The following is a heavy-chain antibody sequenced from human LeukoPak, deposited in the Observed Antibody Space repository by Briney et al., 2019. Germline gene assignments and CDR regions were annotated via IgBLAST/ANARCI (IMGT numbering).Heavy chain of an antibody. V-gene: IGHV3-48*01. CDR1: GFTFSSYS. Sequence: GGSLRLSCAASGFTFSSYSMNWVRQAPGKGLEWVSYISSSSSTIYYAESVKGRFTISRDNAKNSLYLQMNSLRAEDTAVYYCARGDDYVKGAFDIWGQGTMVTVSS. J-gene: IGHJ3*02. CDR3: ARGDDYVKGAFDI. D-gene: IGHD5-24*01. CDR2: ISSSSSTI.